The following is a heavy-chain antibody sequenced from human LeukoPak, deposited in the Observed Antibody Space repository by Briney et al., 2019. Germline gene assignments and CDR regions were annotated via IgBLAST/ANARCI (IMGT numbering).Heavy chain of an antibody. J-gene: IGHJ3*02. CDR1: GFTFSSYG. Sequence: GGSLRLPCAASGFTFSSYGMHWVRQAPGKGLEWVAFIRYDGSNKYYADSVKGRFTISRDNSKNTLYLQMNSLRAEDTAVYYCAKDDYELDAFDIWGQGTMVTVSS. D-gene: IGHD3-16*01. CDR3: AKDDYELDAFDI. CDR2: IRYDGSNK. V-gene: IGHV3-30*02.